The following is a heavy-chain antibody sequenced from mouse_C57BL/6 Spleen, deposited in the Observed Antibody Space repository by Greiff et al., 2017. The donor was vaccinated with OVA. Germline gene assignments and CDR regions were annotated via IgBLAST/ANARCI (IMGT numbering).Heavy chain of an antibody. CDR2: IRNKANGYTT. CDR3: ARYWTVVADWYFDV. J-gene: IGHJ1*03. D-gene: IGHD1-1*01. V-gene: IGHV7-3*01. Sequence: EVHVVESGGGLVQPGGSLSLSCAASGFTFTDYYMSWVRQPPGQALEWLGFIRNKANGYTTEYSASVKGRFTISRDNSQSILYLHMNVLRAEDSATYYCARYWTVVADWYFDVWGTGTTVTVSS. CDR1: GFTFTDYY.